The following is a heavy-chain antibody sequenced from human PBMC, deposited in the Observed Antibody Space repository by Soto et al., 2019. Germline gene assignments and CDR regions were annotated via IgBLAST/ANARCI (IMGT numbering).Heavy chain of an antibody. CDR3: ASTVSRYYYYGMDV. V-gene: IGHV1-69*12. J-gene: IGHJ6*02. CDR2: IIPIFGTA. D-gene: IGHD4-4*01. Sequence: QVQLVQSGAEVKKPGSSVKVTCKASGGTFSSYAISWVRQAPGEGLEWMGGIIPIFGTANYAQKFQGRVTITADESTSTGYMELSSLRSEDTAVYYCASTVSRYYYYGMDVWGQGTTVTVSS. CDR1: GGTFSSYA.